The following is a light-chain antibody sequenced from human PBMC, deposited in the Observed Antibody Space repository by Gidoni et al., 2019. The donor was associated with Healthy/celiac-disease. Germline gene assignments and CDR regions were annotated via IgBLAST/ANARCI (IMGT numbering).Light chain of an antibody. CDR3: QHSNNWPPLT. Sequence: EIVMTQSPATLSVSPGERATLSCTASQSVSSNLAWYQQQPGQPPRLLICGASTRAPGIPARFNGSAAATEFTLTIITLQSEDFAVYYCQHSNNWPPLTFGGGTKVEIK. CDR2: GAS. CDR1: QSVSSN. J-gene: IGKJ4*01. V-gene: IGKV3-15*01.